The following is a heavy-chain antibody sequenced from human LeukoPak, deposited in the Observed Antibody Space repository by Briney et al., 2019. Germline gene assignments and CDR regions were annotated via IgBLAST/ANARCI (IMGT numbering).Heavy chain of an antibody. D-gene: IGHD3-22*01. CDR2: ISSSGST. CDR1: GDSISSGDYY. V-gene: IGHV4-61*02. Sequence: PSEALSLTCTVSGDSISSGDYYWSWIRQPAGKGLEWIGRISSSGSTNYNPSLKSRVTISVDTSKNQFSLKLSSVTAADTAVYFCARGPYSYDSSGAFDIWGQGTMVTVSS. CDR3: ARGPYSYDSSGAFDI. J-gene: IGHJ3*02.